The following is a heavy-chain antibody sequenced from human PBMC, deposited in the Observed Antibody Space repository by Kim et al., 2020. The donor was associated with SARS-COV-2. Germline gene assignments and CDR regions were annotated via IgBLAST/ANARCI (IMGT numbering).Heavy chain of an antibody. CDR1: GYTFSNYW. J-gene: IGHJ4*02. V-gene: IGHV5-51*02. D-gene: IGHD6-19*01. CDR2: TYPGAPVP. Sequence: GESLKISCKASGYTFSNYWTGWVPKLPGQGLGGLGTTYPGAPVPDSTPAFEGQVTITADESISTAYLQWNSLTASDSAKYYCARHIAVIGKNGYFDSWGQGILVTVSS. CDR3: ARHIAVIGKNGYFDS.